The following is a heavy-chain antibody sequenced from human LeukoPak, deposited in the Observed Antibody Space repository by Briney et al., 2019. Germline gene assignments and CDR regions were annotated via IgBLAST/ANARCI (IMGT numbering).Heavy chain of an antibody. CDR3: ARDYGLAAAGTFQH. Sequence: GGSLRLSCAASGFTFDDYGMSWVRQAPGKGLEWASGINWNGGSTGYADSVKGRFTISRDNAKNSLYLQMNSLRAEDTALYYCARDYGLAAAGTFQHWGQGTLVTVSS. CDR2: INWNGGST. CDR1: GFTFDDYG. V-gene: IGHV3-20*04. J-gene: IGHJ1*01. D-gene: IGHD6-13*01.